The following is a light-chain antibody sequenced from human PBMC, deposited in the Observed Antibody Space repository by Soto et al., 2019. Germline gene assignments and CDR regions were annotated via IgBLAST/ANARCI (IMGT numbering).Light chain of an antibody. Sequence: EIVLTQSPATLSLSPGERATLSCRASQSVGDYLAWYQRKPGQSPSLLIYDASKRATGIPARFSGSRSGTEFTLTISSLEPEDFALYYCQQRLMFVTFGGVTEVESK. CDR1: QSVGDY. CDR3: QQRLMFVT. CDR2: DAS. V-gene: IGKV3-11*01. J-gene: IGKJ4*01.